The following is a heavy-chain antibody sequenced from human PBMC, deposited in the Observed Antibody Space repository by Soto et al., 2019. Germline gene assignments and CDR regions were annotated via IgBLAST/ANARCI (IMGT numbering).Heavy chain of an antibody. J-gene: IGHJ4*02. CDR2: ISAYNGDT. D-gene: IGHD3-22*01. CDR3: AKEVRSMIVVVITSFDY. CDR1: GYTFSIYG. Sequence: ASVKVSCKASGYTFSIYGISWVRQAPGQGLEWMGWISAYNGDTNYAQKVQGRVTLTTDTSTSTAYMELRSLISDDTAVYYCAKEVRSMIVVVITSFDYWGQGTLVTVSS. V-gene: IGHV1-18*01.